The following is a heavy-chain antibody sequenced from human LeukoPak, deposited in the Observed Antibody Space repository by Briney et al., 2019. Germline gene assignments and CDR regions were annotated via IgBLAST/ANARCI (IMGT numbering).Heavy chain of an antibody. V-gene: IGHV3-9*01. J-gene: IGHJ4*02. CDR1: GFSFDDYS. CDR3: AKGKLATRTSEFYF. Sequence: GGSLRLSCAASGFSFDDYSMHWVRQRPGKGLEWVSSISWDSRVIDYADSIRGRFTVSRDNAQNSLYLQMSSLTPEDTALYYCAKGKLATRTSEFYFWGRGTLVTVSS. CDR2: ISWDSRVI. D-gene: IGHD5-24*01.